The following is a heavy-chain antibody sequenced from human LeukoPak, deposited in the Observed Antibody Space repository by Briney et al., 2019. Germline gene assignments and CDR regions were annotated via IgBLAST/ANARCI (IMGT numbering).Heavy chain of an antibody. J-gene: IGHJ4*02. CDR2: IYHSGST. CDR3: ARAGGKKMATIIDY. CDR1: GYSISSGYY. Sequence: SETLSLTCTVSGYSISSGYYWAWIRQPPGKGLEWIGSIYHSGSTYYNPSLKSRVTISVDTSKNQFSLKLSSVTAADTAVYYCARAGGKKMATIIDYWGQGTLVTVSS. D-gene: IGHD5-24*01. V-gene: IGHV4-38-2*02.